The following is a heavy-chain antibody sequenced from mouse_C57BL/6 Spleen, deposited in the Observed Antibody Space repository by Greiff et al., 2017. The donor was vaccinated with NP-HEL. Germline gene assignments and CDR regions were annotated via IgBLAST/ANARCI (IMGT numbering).Heavy chain of an antibody. Sequence: QVQLQQSGAELVRPGTSVKVSCKASGYAFTNSLLAWVKQRPGQGLEWIGVLNPGSGGTNYIEKFKGKATLTADKSSSTAYMQLSSLTSGDAAVYFCARGRTNYWGQGTTLTVSS. V-gene: IGHV1-54*01. CDR2: LNPGSGGT. CDR3: ARGRTNY. CDR1: GYAFTNSL. J-gene: IGHJ2*01.